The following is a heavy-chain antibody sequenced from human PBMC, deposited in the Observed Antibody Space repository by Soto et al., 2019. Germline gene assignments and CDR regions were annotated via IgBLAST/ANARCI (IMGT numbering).Heavy chain of an antibody. CDR3: ARDEVAAAGNPFYYYYYGMDG. J-gene: IGHJ6*04. V-gene: IGHV4-59*01. D-gene: IGHD6-13*01. Sequence: PSETLSLTCTVPGGSISRYYWSWIRQPPGKGLEWIGYIYYSGSTNYNPSLKSRVTISVDTSKNQFSLKLSSVTAADTAVYYCARDEVAAAGNPFYYYYYGMDGWGKGATVTVSS. CDR2: IYYSGST. CDR1: GGSISRYY.